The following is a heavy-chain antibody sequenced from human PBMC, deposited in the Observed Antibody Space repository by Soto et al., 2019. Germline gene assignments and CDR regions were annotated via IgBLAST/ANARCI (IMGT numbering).Heavy chain of an antibody. Sequence: EVHLLESGGGLVQPGGSLRLSCAASGFTFSTYAMNWVRQAPGNGLEWVSAISGSGGSIHYADSVKGRFTISRDNSKNTLYLQLNSLRDADTAVYHCVKGYWKGDVWGQGTTVTVSS. D-gene: IGHD1-1*01. CDR1: GFTFSTYA. CDR2: ISGSGGSI. CDR3: VKGYWKGDV. J-gene: IGHJ6*02. V-gene: IGHV3-23*01.